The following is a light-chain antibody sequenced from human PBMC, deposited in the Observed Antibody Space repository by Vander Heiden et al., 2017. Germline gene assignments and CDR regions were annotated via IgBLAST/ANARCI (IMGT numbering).Light chain of an antibody. V-gene: IGKV3-11*01. J-gene: IGKJ1*01. CDR1: QSVSSH. CDR3: QQRSNWPPWT. Sequence: EIVLTQSPATLSLSPGERATLSCRASQSVSSHLAWYQQKPGQAPRLLIYDASKRATGSPARFSGSGSGTDFTLTISSLEPEDFAVYYCQQRSNWPPWTFGQGTKVEIK. CDR2: DAS.